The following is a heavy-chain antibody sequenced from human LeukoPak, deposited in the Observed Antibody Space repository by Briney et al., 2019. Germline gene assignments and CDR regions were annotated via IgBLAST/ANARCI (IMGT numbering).Heavy chain of an antibody. CDR1: GGSISSSTYY. Sequence: SETLSLTCTVSGGSISSSTYYWGWVRQPPGKGLEWIVCIYYSGSTYYNPSLKSRVTISVDTPKNQFSLKLSSVTAADTAVYYCARDLWFERGWGGWYVNYYYMDVWGKGTTVTVSS. V-gene: IGHV4-39*07. J-gene: IGHJ6*03. D-gene: IGHD6-19*01. CDR3: ARDLWFERGWGGWYVNYYYMDV. CDR2: IYYSGST.